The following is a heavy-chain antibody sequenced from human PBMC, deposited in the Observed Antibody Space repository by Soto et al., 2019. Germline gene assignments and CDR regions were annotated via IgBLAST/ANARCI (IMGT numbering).Heavy chain of an antibody. Sequence: PSETLSLTCTVSGGSISGYYWSWIRQPPGKGLEWIGYIYYSGSSNYNPSLKSRVTIPLDTSKNQFSLRLRSVTAADTAVYYCARARYDSRGYYYFDYWGQGTLVTVSS. CDR3: ARARYDSRGYYYFDY. CDR1: GGSISGYY. V-gene: IGHV4-59*01. J-gene: IGHJ4*02. D-gene: IGHD3-22*01. CDR2: IYYSGSS.